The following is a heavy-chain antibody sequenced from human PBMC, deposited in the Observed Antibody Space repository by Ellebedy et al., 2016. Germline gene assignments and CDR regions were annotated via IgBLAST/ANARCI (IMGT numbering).Heavy chain of an antibody. D-gene: IGHD2-2*01. CDR3: AKDGGLGRYCVSASCYTNAFDI. J-gene: IGHJ3*02. CDR2: ISTRGDNT. Sequence: GESLKISCAASGFTVSSNYMSWVRQAPGKGLEWVSTISTRGDNTYYADSVKGRFTISRDNSRNTLSLQMNSLRAEDTAMYYCAKDGGLGRYCVSASCYTNAFDIWGQGTMVTVSS. CDR1: GFTVSSNY. V-gene: IGHV3-23*01.